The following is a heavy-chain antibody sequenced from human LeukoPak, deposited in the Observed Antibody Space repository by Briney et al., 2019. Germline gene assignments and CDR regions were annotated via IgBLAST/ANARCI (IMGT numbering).Heavy chain of an antibody. CDR2: IQRKPDGGAT. D-gene: IGHD4/OR15-4a*01. Sequence: GGSLRLSCAASGFTFNNAWMSWVRQAPGKGLEWIGRIQRKPDGGATDYAAPVKGRFTISRDDSKNTLYLQMNSLKTEDTAVYYCTTDTYGAYGPSDYWGQGTLVTVSS. CDR3: TTDTYGAYGPSDY. J-gene: IGHJ4*02. V-gene: IGHV3-15*01. CDR1: GFTFNNAW.